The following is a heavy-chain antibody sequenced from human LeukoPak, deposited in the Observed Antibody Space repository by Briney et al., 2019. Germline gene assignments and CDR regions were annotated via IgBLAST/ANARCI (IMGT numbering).Heavy chain of an antibody. V-gene: IGHV1-69*13. CDR1: GGTFSSYA. CDR3: ARDPGTLEYYYDSSGYFDY. J-gene: IGHJ4*02. D-gene: IGHD3-22*01. Sequence: SVKVSCKASGGTFSSYAISWVRQAPGQGLEWMGGIIPIFGTANYAQKFQGRVTITADESTSTAYMELSSLRSEDTAVYYCARDPGTLEYYYDSSGYFDYWGQGTLVTVSS. CDR2: IIPIFGTA.